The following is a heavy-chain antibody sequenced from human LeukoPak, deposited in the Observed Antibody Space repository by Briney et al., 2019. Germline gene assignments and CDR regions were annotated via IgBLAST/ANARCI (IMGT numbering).Heavy chain of an antibody. CDR1: GFTFSSYS. D-gene: IGHD3-22*01. CDR3: ARDSQYYYDSSGYYWIPYYFDY. CDR2: ISSSSSYI. J-gene: IGHJ4*02. V-gene: IGHV3-21*01. Sequence: GGSLRLSCAASGFTFSSYSMNWVRQAPGKGLEWVSSISSSSSYIYYADSVKGRFTISRDNAKNSLYLQTNSLRAEDTAVYYCARDSQYYYDSSGYYWIPYYFDYWGQGTLVTVSS.